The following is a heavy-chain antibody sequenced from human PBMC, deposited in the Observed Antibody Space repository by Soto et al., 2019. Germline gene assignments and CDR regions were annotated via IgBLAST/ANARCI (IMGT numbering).Heavy chain of an antibody. Sequence: PGGSLRLSCAASGFTFSSYGMHWVRQAPGKGLEWVAVIWYDGSNKYYADSVKGRFSISRDTSRNTLYLQMNSLRADDTAIYYCAKWSYLDYWGQGTRVTVSS. D-gene: IGHD3-3*01. V-gene: IGHV3-33*06. CDR2: IWYDGSNK. J-gene: IGHJ4*02. CDR3: AKWSYLDY. CDR1: GFTFSSYG.